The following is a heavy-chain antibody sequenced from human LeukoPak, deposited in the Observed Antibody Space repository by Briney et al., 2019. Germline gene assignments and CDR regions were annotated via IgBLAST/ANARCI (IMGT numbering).Heavy chain of an antibody. V-gene: IGHV3-30*03. Sequence: GGSLRLSCAVSGFTFGNYGMHWVRQAPGKGLEWVALISYDGSSEYYAGSVKGRFTISRDISKITVYLQMNSLKAEDTAVYYCARAPDGRWLQFRYYYGMDVWGQGTTVTVSS. CDR3: ARAPDGRWLQFRYYYGMDV. CDR2: ISYDGSSE. J-gene: IGHJ6*02. CDR1: GFTFGNYG. D-gene: IGHD5-24*01.